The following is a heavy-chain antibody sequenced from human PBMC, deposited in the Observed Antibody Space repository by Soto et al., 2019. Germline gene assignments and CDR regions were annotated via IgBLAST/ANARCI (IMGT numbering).Heavy chain of an antibody. CDR1: GDSVTSHY. J-gene: IGHJ5*02. V-gene: IGHV4-59*02. CDR2: IHYTGFS. CDR3: ARAPYDSGRPYNWFDP. D-gene: IGHD3-10*01. Sequence: PSQTLSLTCSFSGDSVTSHYFTWIRQYPEKGLEWIGYIHYTGFSNYNPSLRGRATISVDTSKNQFSLILSSVTAADTAIYYCARAPYDSGRPYNWFDPWGQGTVVTVSS.